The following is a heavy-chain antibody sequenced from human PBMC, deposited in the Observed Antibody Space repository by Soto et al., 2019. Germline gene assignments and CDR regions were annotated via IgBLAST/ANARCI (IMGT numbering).Heavy chain of an antibody. CDR1: GGTFSSYA. V-gene: IGHV1-69*13. J-gene: IGHJ6*02. D-gene: IGHD6-13*01. CDR2: IIPIFGTA. Sequence: GASVKVSCKASGGTFSSYAISWVRQAPGQGLEWMGGIIPIFGTANYAQKFQGRVTITADESTSTAYMELSSLRSEDTAVYYCARGYGPPYYYGMDVWGQGTTVTVSS. CDR3: ARGYGPPYYYGMDV.